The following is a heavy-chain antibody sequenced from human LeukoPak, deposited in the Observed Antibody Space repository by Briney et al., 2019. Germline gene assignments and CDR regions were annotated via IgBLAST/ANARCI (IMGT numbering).Heavy chain of an antibody. Sequence: SETLSLTCTVSGGSISSYYWSWIRQPPGKGLEWIGYIYYSGSTNYNPSLKSRVTISVDTSKNQFSLKLSSVTAADTAAYYCARGLAVAGMFGYWGQGTLVTVSS. D-gene: IGHD6-19*01. CDR2: IYYSGST. V-gene: IGHV4-59*01. CDR1: GGSISSYY. CDR3: ARGLAVAGMFGY. J-gene: IGHJ4*02.